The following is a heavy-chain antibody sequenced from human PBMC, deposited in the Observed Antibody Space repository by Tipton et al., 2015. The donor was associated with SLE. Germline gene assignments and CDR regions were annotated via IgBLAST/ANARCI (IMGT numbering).Heavy chain of an antibody. CDR1: GGSISSHY. CDR2: IFYSGST. Sequence: TLSLTCTVSGGSISSHYWSWIRQPPGKGLEWIGSIFYSGSTYYNPSLKSRVTISVDTSKNQFSLKLNSVTAADTAVYYCARIRWDALLGGRFDPWGQGTLVTVSS. V-gene: IGHV4-59*11. J-gene: IGHJ5*02. CDR3: ARIRWDALLGGRFDP. D-gene: IGHD2-15*01.